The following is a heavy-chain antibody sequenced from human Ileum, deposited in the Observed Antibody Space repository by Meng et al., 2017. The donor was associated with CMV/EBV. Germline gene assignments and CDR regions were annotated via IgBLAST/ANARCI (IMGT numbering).Heavy chain of an antibody. CDR1: GGSISSSSYY. J-gene: IGHJ4*02. CDR2: IYYSGST. D-gene: IGHD6-25*01. V-gene: IGHV4-61*01. Sequence: SETLSLTCTVSGGSISSSSYYWGWIRQPPGKGLEWIGYIYYSGSTNYNPSLKSRVTISVDTSKNQFSLKLSSVTAADTAVYYCAREYSSADYFDYWGQGTLVTVSS. CDR3: AREYSSADYFDY.